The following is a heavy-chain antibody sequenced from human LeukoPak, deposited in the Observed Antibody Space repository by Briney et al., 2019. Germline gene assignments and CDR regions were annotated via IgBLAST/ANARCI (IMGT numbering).Heavy chain of an antibody. Sequence: GGSLRLSCAASGFTFSSYGMHWVRQALGKGLEWVAFIRFDGSNKYYADSVKGRFTISRDNSKNTLYLQMNSLRAEDTAVYYCAKDRGYSTTWNLFDYWGQGTLVTVSS. V-gene: IGHV3-30*02. D-gene: IGHD6-13*01. CDR1: GFTFSSYG. CDR2: IRFDGSNK. CDR3: AKDRGYSTTWNLFDY. J-gene: IGHJ4*02.